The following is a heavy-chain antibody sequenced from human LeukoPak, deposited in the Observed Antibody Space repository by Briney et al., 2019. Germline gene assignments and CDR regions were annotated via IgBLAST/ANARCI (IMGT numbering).Heavy chain of an antibody. V-gene: IGHV4-59*01. CDR3: ARALGPAATDY. CDR2: IYYSGST. Sequence: SETLSLTRTVSGGSISSYYWSWIRQPPGKGLEWIGYIYYSGSTNYNPSLKSRVTISVDTSKNQFSLKLSSVTAADTAVYYCARALGPAATDYWGQGTLVTVSS. J-gene: IGHJ4*02. CDR1: GGSISSYY.